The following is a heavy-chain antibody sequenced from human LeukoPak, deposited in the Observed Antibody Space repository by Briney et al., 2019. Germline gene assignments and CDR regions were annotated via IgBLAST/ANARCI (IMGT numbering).Heavy chain of an antibody. CDR2: IYYSGST. Sequence: SETLSLTCTVSGGSISSSSYYWGWIRQPPGKGLEWIGSIYYSGSTYYNPSLKSRVTISVDTSKNQFSLKLSSVTAADTAVYYCARRSGYDSAYAFDIWGQGTMVTVSS. V-gene: IGHV4-39*01. CDR3: ARRSGYDSAYAFDI. J-gene: IGHJ3*02. D-gene: IGHD5-12*01. CDR1: GGSISSSSYY.